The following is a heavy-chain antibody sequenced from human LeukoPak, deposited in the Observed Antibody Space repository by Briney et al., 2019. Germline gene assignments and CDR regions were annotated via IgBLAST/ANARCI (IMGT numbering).Heavy chain of an antibody. CDR3: YNQWVPPRDAFDI. CDR1: GGSVSSGSYY. CDR2: IYYSGST. D-gene: IGHD1-14*01. J-gene: IGHJ3*02. V-gene: IGHV4-61*01. Sequence: SETLSLTCTVSGGSVSSGSYYWSWIRQPPGKGLEWIGYIYYSGSTNYNPSLKSRVTISVDTSKNQFSLKLSSVTAADTAVYYCYNQWVPPRDAFDIWGQGTMVTVSS.